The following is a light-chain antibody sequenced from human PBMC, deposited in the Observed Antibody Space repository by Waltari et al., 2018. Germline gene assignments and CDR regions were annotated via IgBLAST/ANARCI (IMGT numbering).Light chain of an antibody. J-gene: IGKJ4*01. CDR2: GTS. CDR1: QGVSSIY. Sequence: IVLTQSPDTLSLSPGERATLSCRASQGVSSIYLFWLQQKPGQAPRLVIYGTSNSATGFPDRFSGSGSGTDFTLTISRLEPEDFAMYYCQQYDGSVLTFGGGTKVEL. V-gene: IGKV3-20*01. CDR3: QQYDGSVLT.